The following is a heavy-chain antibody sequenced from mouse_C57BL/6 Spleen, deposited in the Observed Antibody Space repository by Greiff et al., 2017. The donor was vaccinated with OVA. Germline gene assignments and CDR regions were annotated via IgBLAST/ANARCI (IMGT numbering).Heavy chain of an antibody. CDR3: ARVGAVVRVYFDY. CDR2: ISDGGSYT. D-gene: IGHD1-1*01. CDR1: GFTFSSYA. Sequence: EVKLMESGGGLVKPGGSLKLSCAASGFTFSSYAMSWVRQTPEKRLEWVATISDGGSYTYYPDNVKGRFTISRDNAKNNLYLQMSHLKSEDTAMYYCARVGAVVRVYFDYWGQGTTLTVSS. V-gene: IGHV5-4*03. J-gene: IGHJ2*01.